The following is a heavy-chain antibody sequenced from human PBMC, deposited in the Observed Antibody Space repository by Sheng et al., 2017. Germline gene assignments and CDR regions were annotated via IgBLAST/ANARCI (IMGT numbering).Heavy chain of an antibody. V-gene: IGHV3-74*01. CDR1: GFTFSSYW. J-gene: IGHJ4*02. CDR3: ARDGPQVGATIDY. D-gene: IGHD1-26*01. CDR2: INGDGNTT. Sequence: EVQLVESGGGLVQPGGSLRLSCAASGFTFSSYWMHWVRQAPGKGLVWVSRINGDGNTTRYADSVKGRFTISRDNAKSSLYLQMNSLRPEDTAVYYCARDGPQVGATIDYWCQGTL.